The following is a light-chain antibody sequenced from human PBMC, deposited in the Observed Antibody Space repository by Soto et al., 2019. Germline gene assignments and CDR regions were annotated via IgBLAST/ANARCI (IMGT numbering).Light chain of an antibody. CDR2: GTS. CDR3: QRYGSSPLYA. CDR1: QTVTSDY. J-gene: IGKJ2*01. Sequence: ENVLTQSPGTLSLSPGERATFSCRTSQTVTSDYLAWYQQRPGLAPRLLIHGTSNRAAGIPDRFSGSGSGTDFTLTISALEPEDSAGYYCQRYGSSPLYAFGQGTKVEIK. V-gene: IGKV3-20*01.